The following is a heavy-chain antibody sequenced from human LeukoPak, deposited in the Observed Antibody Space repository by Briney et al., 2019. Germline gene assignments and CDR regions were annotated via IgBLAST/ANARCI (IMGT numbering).Heavy chain of an antibody. Sequence: PGGSLRLSCEASGYTFTSNWMHWVRQAPGKGLEWVSRINSDGSSTSYADSVKGRLTISRDNARNTLYLQMKSLRAEDTAVYYCAREEICSNGVWSSCVDVWGKGTTVTVSS. CDR1: GYTFTSNW. CDR2: INSDGSST. CDR3: AREEICSNGVWSSCVDV. D-gene: IGHD2-8*01. J-gene: IGHJ6*04. V-gene: IGHV3-74*01.